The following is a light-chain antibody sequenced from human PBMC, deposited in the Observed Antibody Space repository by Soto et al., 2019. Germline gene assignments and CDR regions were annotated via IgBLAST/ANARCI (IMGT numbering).Light chain of an antibody. V-gene: IGKV1-12*01. J-gene: IGKJ5*01. CDR2: AAS. Sequence: DIQMTQSPSSVSASVGERVIITCRASQGIGSWLAWYQQKPGKAPKVLIFAASNLQSGVPSRFSGSGSGRDFTLTISSLQPEDIATYFCQQTDSFPLTFGQGTRLEIK. CDR3: QQTDSFPLT. CDR1: QGIGSW.